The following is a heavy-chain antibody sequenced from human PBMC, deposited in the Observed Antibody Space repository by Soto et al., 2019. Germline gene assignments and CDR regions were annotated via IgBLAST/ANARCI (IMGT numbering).Heavy chain of an antibody. Sequence: NPTEALSFTCIVSVESISRSSSYWGWIRRPPGNGWAWLGSIYDSGCTYYNPSFKSRFTISIDKSKNPFSLKFSAVTDTDMDVYYCGSQGTTVVNKTYFDHWGQGALVTVSS. D-gene: IGHD2-21*01. J-gene: IGHJ4*02. CDR1: VESISRSSSY. CDR3: GSQGTTVVNKTYFDH. CDR2: IYDSGCT. V-gene: IGHV4-39*01.